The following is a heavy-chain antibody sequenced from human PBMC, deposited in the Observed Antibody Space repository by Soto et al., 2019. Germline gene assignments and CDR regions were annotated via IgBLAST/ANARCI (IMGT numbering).Heavy chain of an antibody. J-gene: IGHJ4*02. V-gene: IGHV1-2*04. CDR3: ARGIATIFGVGFGALDY. D-gene: IGHD3-3*01. Sequence: ASVKVSCKASGYTFTSYYMHWVRQAPGQGLEWMGWINPNSGGTNYGQKFQGWVTMTRDTSISTAYMEVSRLRSDDTAVYYCARGIATIFGVGFGALDYWGQGTLVTVSS. CDR1: GYTFTSYY. CDR2: INPNSGGT.